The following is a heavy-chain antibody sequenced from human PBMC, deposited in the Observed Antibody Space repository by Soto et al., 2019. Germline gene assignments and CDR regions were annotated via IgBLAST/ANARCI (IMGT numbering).Heavy chain of an antibody. D-gene: IGHD3-22*01. CDR3: ANSGSGYSFDY. CDR2: ISGSGGST. J-gene: IGHJ4*02. V-gene: IGHV3-23*01. Sequence: LRRSCAASGFTFSSYAMSWVRQAPGKGLEWVSAISGSGGSTYYADSVKGRFTISRDNSKNTLYLQMNSLRAEDTAVYYCANSGSGYSFDYWGQGTLVTVSS. CDR1: GFTFSSYA.